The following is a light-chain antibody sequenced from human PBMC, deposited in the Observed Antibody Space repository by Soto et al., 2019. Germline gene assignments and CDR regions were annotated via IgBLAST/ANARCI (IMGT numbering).Light chain of an antibody. CDR3: QSYDSSLSGYV. CDR2: GNS. CDR1: SSNIGARYD. Sequence: QSVLTQPPSVSGAPGQRVTISCTGSSSNIGARYDVHWYQQLPGTAPKVLIYGNSDRPSGVPDRFSVSKSGTSASLAITGLQAEDEADYYCQSYDSSLSGYVFGTGTKLTVL. J-gene: IGLJ1*01. V-gene: IGLV1-40*01.